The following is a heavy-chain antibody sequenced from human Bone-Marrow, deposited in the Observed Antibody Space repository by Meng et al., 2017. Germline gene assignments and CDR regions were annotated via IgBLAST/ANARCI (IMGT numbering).Heavy chain of an antibody. Sequence: QVPLQEAGPSPVHLTQALTVLRNFSGFSPRNSGVGVGSIRQHPGKALRWLALIYWDDDQRYSPSLRSRLNITKDTSEIQVVLTLTNMDPVDIATYYCALRRGGSGNYWPHFDYWGQGTLVTVSS. CDR2: IYWDDDQ. V-gene: IGHV2-5*02. CDR3: ALRRGGSGNYWPHFDY. D-gene: IGHD3-10*01. J-gene: IGHJ4*02. CDR1: GFSPRNSGVG.